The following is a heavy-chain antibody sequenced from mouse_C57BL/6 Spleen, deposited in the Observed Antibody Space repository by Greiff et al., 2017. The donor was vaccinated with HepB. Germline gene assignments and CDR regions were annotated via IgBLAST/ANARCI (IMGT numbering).Heavy chain of an antibody. Sequence: QVQLQQSGAELARPGASVKLSCKASGYTFTSYGISWVKQRTGQGLEWIGEIYPRSGNTYYNEKLKGKATMTADKSSSTAYMELRSLTTEEAAVYVRARTGDGYDRDVRGTGTTVTDAS. D-gene: IGHD2-2*01. CDR3: ARTGDGYDRDV. CDR1: GYTFTSYG. V-gene: IGHV1-81*01. J-gene: IGHJ1*03. CDR2: IYPRSGNT.